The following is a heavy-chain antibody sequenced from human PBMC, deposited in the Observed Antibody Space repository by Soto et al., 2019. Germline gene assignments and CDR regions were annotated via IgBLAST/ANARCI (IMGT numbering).Heavy chain of an antibody. D-gene: IGHD3-16*02. Sequence: GGSLRLSCAASGFTFSSYSMNWVRQAPGKGLEWVSYISSSSSTIYYVDSVKGRFTISSDSAKNSLYLQMNSLRDEDTAVYYCLRYREGAQYGLDVCGQGTTVPVS. J-gene: IGHJ6*02. V-gene: IGHV3-48*02. CDR1: GFTFSSYS. CDR2: ISSSSSTI. CDR3: LRYREGAQYGLDV.